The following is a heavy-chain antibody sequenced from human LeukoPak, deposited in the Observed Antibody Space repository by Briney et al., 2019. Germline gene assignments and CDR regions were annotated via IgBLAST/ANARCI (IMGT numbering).Heavy chain of an antibody. CDR3: ARGLYTTSSGRVVFFI. V-gene: IGHV3-48*03. CDR2: ISSTAITI. D-gene: IGHD6-6*01. Sequence: PGGSLTLFCAASGFSFSSYEMMWLRQAPGRGLEWVSYISSTAITIYYAGSVKGRFTISRDNAKNSLYLQMNSLRAEDAAVYYCARGLYTTSSGRVVFFIWGQGTLVRVSS. J-gene: IGHJ4*02. CDR1: GFSFSSYE.